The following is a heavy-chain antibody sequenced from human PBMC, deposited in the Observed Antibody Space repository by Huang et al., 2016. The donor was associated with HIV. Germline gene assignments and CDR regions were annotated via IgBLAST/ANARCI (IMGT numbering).Heavy chain of an antibody. V-gene: IGHV3-30*18. CDR2: SSYDGRSQ. J-gene: IGHJ4*02. CDR3: AKESRWFSDFDH. CDR1: GFKLSGFG. Sequence: QVHLVESGGGVVQPGGSLRLSCAASGFKLSGFGMHWVRQAPGEGLEWVAVSSYDGRSQFYTASVKGRFTISRDNSDNTLSLQMKGLRPDDTAVYYCAKESRWFSDFDHWGQGVLVSVSS. D-gene: IGHD2-15*01.